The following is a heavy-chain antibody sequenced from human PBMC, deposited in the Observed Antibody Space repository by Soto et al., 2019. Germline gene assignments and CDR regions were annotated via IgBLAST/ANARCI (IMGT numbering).Heavy chain of an antibody. CDR3: ARLEGLATSSYYFDY. Sequence: SETLSLTCTVSGGSISSSSYYWGWIRQPPGKGLEWIGSIYYSGSTYYNPSLKSRVTISVDKSKNQFSMKLSSVTAADTAVYYCARLEGLATSSYYFDYWGQGTLVTVSS. V-gene: IGHV4-39*01. CDR2: IYYSGST. D-gene: IGHD6-6*01. J-gene: IGHJ4*02. CDR1: GGSISSSSYY.